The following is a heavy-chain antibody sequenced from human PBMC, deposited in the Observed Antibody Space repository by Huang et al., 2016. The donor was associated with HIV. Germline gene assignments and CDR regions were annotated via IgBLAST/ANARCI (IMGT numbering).Heavy chain of an antibody. CDR2: IYWDDDK. CDR3: AHSPSGTWLLGRYFGY. CDR1: GFSLSTSGVG. V-gene: IGHV2-5*02. Sequence: QITLKESGPMLVKPTQTLTLTCTFSGFSLSTSGVGVGWIRQPPGKALEWLALIYWDDDKFYSPSLKSGLTITKDTSKNQVVLTMTNMDPVDTATYYCAHSPSGTWLLGRYFGYWGQGTLVTVSS. D-gene: IGHD3-22*01. J-gene: IGHJ4*02.